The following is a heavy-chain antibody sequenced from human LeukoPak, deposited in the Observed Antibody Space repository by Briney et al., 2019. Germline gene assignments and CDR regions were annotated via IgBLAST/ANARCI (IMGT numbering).Heavy chain of an antibody. Sequence: SETLSLTCIVSGGYFSNYYWSWIRQPPGKGLEWIGYIYYSGSTNYNPSLKSRVTISVDTYKNHLSLNLSSVTAADTAVYYCARHPTALVSYGFDPWGQGTLVTVSS. D-gene: IGHD5-18*01. CDR3: ARHPTALVSYGFDP. J-gene: IGHJ5*02. V-gene: IGHV4-59*08. CDR2: IYYSGST. CDR1: GGYFSNYY.